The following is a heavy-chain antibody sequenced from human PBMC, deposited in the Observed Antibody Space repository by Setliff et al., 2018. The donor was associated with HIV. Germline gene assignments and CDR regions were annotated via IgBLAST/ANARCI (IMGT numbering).Heavy chain of an antibody. CDR1: GGSFSGYY. CDR2: ISSSSSYT. J-gene: IGHJ4*02. Sequence: PSETLSLTCAVYGGSFSGYYWSWIRQAPGKGLEWVSYISSSSSYTNYADSVKGRFTISRDNAKNSLYLQMNSLRAEDTAVYYCARASYYYDSSGWVDYWGQGTLVTVSS. CDR3: ARASYYYDSSGWVDY. V-gene: IGHV3-11*03. D-gene: IGHD3-22*01.